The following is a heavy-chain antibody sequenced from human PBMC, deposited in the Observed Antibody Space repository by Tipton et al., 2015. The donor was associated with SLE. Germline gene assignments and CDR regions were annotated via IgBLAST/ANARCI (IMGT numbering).Heavy chain of an antibody. J-gene: IGHJ4*02. CDR1: GFTFSNAW. V-gene: IGHV3-21*01. Sequence: SLRLSCAASGFTFSNAWMSWVRQAPGKGLEWVSSISSSSSYIYYADSVKGRFTISRDNAKNSLYLQMNSLRAEDTAVYYCARDKAIFGVVITAYIDYWGQGTLVTVSS. CDR2: ISSSSSYI. CDR3: ARDKAIFGVVITAYIDY. D-gene: IGHD3-3*01.